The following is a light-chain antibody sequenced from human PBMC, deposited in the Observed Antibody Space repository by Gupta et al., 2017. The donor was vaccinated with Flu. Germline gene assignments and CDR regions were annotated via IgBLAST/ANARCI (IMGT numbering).Light chain of an antibody. CDR2: DAS. V-gene: IGKV3-11*01. CDR1: QSIGNY. CDR3: QQRNNWPSIT. J-gene: IGKJ5*01. Sequence: ATLSLSPGERATLACRASQSIGNYLAWYQQKPGQAPRLLIYDASTRDTGIPARFSGSGSGTDFTLTISSREPDDFASYYCQQRNNWPSITFGQGTRLDIK.